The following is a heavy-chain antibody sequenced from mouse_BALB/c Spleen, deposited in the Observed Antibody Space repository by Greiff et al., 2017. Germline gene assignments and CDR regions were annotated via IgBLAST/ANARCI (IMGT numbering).Heavy chain of an antibody. J-gene: IGHJ3*01. CDR3: AREEGGMITTGAWFAY. CDR2: ISYDGSN. V-gene: IGHV3-6*02. D-gene: IGHD2-4*01. Sequence: DVKLQESGPGLVKPSQSLSLTCSVTGYSITSGYYWNWIRQFPGNKLEWMGYISYDGSNNYNPSLKNRISITRDTSKNQFFLKLNSVTTEDTATYSCAREEGGMITTGAWFAYWGQGTLVTVSA. CDR1: GYSITSGYY.